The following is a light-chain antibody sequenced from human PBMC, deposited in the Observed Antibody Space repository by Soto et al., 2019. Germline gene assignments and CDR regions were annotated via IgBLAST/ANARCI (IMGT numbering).Light chain of an antibody. CDR3: QQYNNWPPMA. Sequence: EIVMTQSPATLSVSPGERATLSCRASHSVSSNLAWYQQKPGQAPRLLIYGASTRATGIPARFSGSGSGTAFTLTISSLQSEDFAVYYCQQYNNWPPMAFGQGTKVEIK. CDR1: HSVSSN. J-gene: IGKJ1*01. V-gene: IGKV3-15*01. CDR2: GAS.